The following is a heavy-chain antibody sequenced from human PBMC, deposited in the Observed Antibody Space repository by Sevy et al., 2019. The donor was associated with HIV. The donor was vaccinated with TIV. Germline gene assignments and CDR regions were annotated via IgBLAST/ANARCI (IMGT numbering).Heavy chain of an antibody. CDR3: ATGGCTNGICYRSYYYHAMDV. D-gene: IGHD2-8*01. J-gene: IGHJ6*02. Sequence: SETLSLTCTVSGGSVSSGSYYWSWIRQPPGKGLEWSGHIYYTGSTNYNPSLKSRVTISIDTSKNQFSLKLSSVTAADTAVYYCATGGCTNGICYRSYYYHAMDVWGQGTTVTVSS. CDR1: GGSVSSGSYY. CDR2: IYYTGST. V-gene: IGHV4-61*01.